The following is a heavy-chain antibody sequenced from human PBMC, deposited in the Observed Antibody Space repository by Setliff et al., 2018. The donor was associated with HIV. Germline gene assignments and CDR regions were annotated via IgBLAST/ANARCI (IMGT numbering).Heavy chain of an antibody. CDR1: GGSISSSNW. J-gene: IGHJ6*02. D-gene: IGHD2-2*01. Sequence: KPSETLSLTCAVSGGSISSSNWWTWVRQAPGKGLEWIGEIYHSEYTNYNPSLKSRVSMSVDKSKNQFSVKLTSVTAADTAVYYCARGHCSGTNCYGVDYYGMDVWGQGTTVTVSS. CDR2: IYHSEYT. V-gene: IGHV4-4*02. CDR3: ARGHCSGTNCYGVDYYGMDV.